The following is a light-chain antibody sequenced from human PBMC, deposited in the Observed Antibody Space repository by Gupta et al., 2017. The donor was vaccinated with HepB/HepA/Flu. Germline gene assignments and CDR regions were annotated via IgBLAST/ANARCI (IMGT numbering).Light chain of an antibody. J-gene: IGLJ2*01. CDR2: EVT. CDR1: NSDIGGYKY. V-gene: IGLV2-8*01. CDR3: SSYGGSNNLL. Sequence: QSALTQPPSASGSPGQSVTISCTGTNSDIGGYKYVSWYQQHPGKAPKLMIYEVTKRPSGVPDRFSGSKSGNTASLTVSGLQAEDEADYYCSSYGGSNNLLFGGGTKLTVL.